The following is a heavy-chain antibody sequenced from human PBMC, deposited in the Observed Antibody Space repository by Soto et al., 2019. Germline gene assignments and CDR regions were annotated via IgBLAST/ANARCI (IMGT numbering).Heavy chain of an antibody. V-gene: IGHV1-69*02. D-gene: IGHD2-2*01. Sequence: QVQLVQSGAEVKKPGSSVKVSCKASGGTFSSYTISWVRQAPGQGLEWMGRIIPILGIANYAQKFQGRVTITADKSTSTAYMELISLRSENTAVYYCDVVPAPGTDYWGQGTLVTLSS. CDR3: DVVPAPGTDY. CDR2: IIPILGIA. J-gene: IGHJ4*02. CDR1: GGTFSSYT.